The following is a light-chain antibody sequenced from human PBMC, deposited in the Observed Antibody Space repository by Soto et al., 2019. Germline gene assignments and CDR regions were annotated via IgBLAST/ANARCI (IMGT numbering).Light chain of an antibody. CDR2: GAS. V-gene: IGKV3-15*01. Sequence: EVVMTQSPATLSVSPGDRATLSCRASQSVSNNLAWYQQKPGQAPRLLIYGASTRATGIPARFSGGGSGTEFTLTITSLQSEDFAVYYFPDYNHWPPAWPFGQGPRVEI. CDR1: QSVSNN. CDR3: PDYNHWPPAWP. J-gene: IGKJ1*01.